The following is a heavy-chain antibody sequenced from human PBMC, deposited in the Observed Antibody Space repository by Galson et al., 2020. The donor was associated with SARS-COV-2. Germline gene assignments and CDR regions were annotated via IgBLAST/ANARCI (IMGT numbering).Heavy chain of an antibody. J-gene: IGHJ5*02. CDR3: ARDPKYSNGWVPSKGWFDP. CDR1: GVSISSSNW. D-gene: IGHD6-19*01. Sequence: ASETLSLTCAVSGVSISSSNWWSWVRQPPGKGLEWIGEIYHSGSTNYNPSLKSRVTISVDKSKNQFSLKLNSVTAADTAVYYCARDPKYSNGWVPSKGWFDPWGQGTLVTVSS. CDR2: IYHSGST. V-gene: IGHV4-4*02.